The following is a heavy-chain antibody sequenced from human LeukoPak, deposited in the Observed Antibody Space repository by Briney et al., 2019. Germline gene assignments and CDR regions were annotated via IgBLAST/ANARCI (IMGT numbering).Heavy chain of an antibody. CDR1: GFTFSSYS. J-gene: IGHJ4*02. CDR2: ISSSSSYI. CDR3: ARDLQVATITFGHDY. Sequence: GGSLRLSCAASGFTFSSYSMNWVRQAPGKGLEWVSSISSSSSYIYLADSVKGQFTISRDNAKNSLYLQMNSLRAEDTAVYYCARDLQVATITFGHDYWGQGTLVTVSS. D-gene: IGHD5-12*01. V-gene: IGHV3-21*01.